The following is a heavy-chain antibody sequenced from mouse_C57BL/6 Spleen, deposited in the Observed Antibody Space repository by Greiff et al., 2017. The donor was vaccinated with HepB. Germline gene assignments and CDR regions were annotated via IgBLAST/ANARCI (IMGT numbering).Heavy chain of an antibody. J-gene: IGHJ4*01. CDR2: ISYDGSN. V-gene: IGHV3-6*01. CDR3: ARDSNSIYAMDY. CDR1: GYSITSGYY. D-gene: IGHD2-5*01. Sequence: EVQLQESGPGLVKPSQSLSLTCSVTGYSITSGYYWNWIRQFPGNKLEWMGYISYDGSNNYNPSLKNRISITRDTSKNQFFLKLNSVTTEDTATYYCARDSNSIYAMDYWGQGTSVTVSS.